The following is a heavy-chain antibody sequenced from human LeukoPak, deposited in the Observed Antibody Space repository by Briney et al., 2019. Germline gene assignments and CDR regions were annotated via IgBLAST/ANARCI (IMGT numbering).Heavy chain of an antibody. CDR1: GASFSSNTYY. J-gene: IGHJ4*02. D-gene: IGHD6-13*01. V-gene: IGHV4-39*01. Sequence: SETLSLPCTVSGASFSSNTYYWGWIRPPPGKGLEWIGSIYYSGSTYYNPSLKSRVTMSVDTSKNQFSLKLNSVTAEDTAVYYCARHAGGIAAAGTRPFDYWGQGTLVTVSS. CDR2: IYYSGST. CDR3: ARHAGGIAAAGTRPFDY.